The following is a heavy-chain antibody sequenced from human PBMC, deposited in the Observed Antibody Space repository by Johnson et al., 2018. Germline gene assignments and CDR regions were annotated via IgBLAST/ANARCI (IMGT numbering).Heavy chain of an antibody. CDR3: ARPGAGMDV. D-gene: IGHD3-10*01. J-gene: IGHJ6*02. V-gene: IGHV4-59*05. Sequence: QVQLQESGPGLVKPSETLSLTCTVSGGSISSYYWSWIRQPAGKGLEWIGRIYNSETTYSNPSLKSRVTISVNTSKNQFSLKITPVTAADTAVYYWARPGAGMDVWGQGTTVTVSS. CDR2: IYNSETT. CDR1: GGSISSYY.